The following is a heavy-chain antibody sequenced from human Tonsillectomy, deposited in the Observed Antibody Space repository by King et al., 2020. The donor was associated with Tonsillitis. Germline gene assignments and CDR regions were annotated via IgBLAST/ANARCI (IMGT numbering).Heavy chain of an antibody. CDR3: ARVSTYYYDSSGYPGYFDY. Sequence: VQLVESGGGLIQPGGSLRLSCAASGFTVSSNYMSRVRQAPGKGLEWVSVIYSGGSTYYADSVKGRFTISRDNSKNTLYLQMNSLRAEDTAVYYCARVSTYYYDSSGYPGYFDYWGQGTLVTVSS. V-gene: IGHV3-53*01. CDR2: IYSGGST. CDR1: GFTVSSNY. J-gene: IGHJ4*02. D-gene: IGHD3-22*01.